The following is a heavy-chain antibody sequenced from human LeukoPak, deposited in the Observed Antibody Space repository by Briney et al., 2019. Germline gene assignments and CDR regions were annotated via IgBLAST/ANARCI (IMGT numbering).Heavy chain of an antibody. CDR2: IYHSGST. CDR1: GGSISSYY. CDR3: ARRDPFHGGKSSYYYVEV. Sequence: ASETLSLTCTVSGGSISSYYWNWIRQPPGKGLEWIGNIYHSGSTYYSPSLKSRVTISVDMAKSQFSLRLRSATAADTAIYYCARRDPFHGGKSSYYYVEVWGKGTTVTVSS. V-gene: IGHV4-59*08. J-gene: IGHJ6*03. D-gene: IGHD4-23*01.